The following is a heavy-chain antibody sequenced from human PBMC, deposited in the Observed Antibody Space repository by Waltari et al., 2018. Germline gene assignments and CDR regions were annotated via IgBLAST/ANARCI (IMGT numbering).Heavy chain of an antibody. V-gene: IGHV4-34*01. J-gene: IGHJ6*03. CDR3: AREGSSSQYYYYYYMDV. D-gene: IGHD6-13*01. CDR2: INHSGST. CDR1: GGSFSGYY. Sequence: QVQLQQWGAGLLKPSETLSLTCAVYGGSFSGYYWSWIRQPPGKGLEWIGEINHSGSTNYNPSLKSRVTISVDTSKNQFSLKLSSVTAADTAVYYCAREGSSSQYYYYYYMDVWGKGTTVTVSS.